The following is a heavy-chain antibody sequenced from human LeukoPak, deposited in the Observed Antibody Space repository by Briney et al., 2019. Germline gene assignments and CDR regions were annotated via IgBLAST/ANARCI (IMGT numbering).Heavy chain of an antibody. V-gene: IGHV3-23*01. CDR3: AKARGYYYYYYMDV. CDR2: FRSCGAST. CDR1: GFTFSSYA. Sequence: PGGSMRLSSAASGFTFSSYAMSSVRHAPGKWLEWVSAFRSCGASTYYADSVNGRSTISRDNSKNTLYLQMNSLRADDTAVYYCAKARGYYYYYYMDVWGKGTTVTVSS. J-gene: IGHJ6*03. D-gene: IGHD6-6*01.